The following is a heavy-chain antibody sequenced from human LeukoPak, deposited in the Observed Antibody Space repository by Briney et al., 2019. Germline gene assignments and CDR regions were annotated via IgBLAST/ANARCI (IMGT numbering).Heavy chain of an antibody. Sequence: GGSLRLSSAASGFTFSSYAMSWDRQAPGKGLEWVSDIGTTSGAIYYADSVKGRFTISRDSAKNSLYLQMNSLRAEDTAVYYCARFRTWGDKAFDYWGQGTLVTVSS. J-gene: IGHJ4*02. CDR3: ARFRTWGDKAFDY. CDR2: IGTTSGAI. D-gene: IGHD2-21*02. V-gene: IGHV3-48*01. CDR1: GFTFSSYA.